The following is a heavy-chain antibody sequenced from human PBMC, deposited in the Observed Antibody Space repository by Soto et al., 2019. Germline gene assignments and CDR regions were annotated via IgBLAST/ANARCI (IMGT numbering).Heavy chain of an antibody. CDR2: IWYDGSNK. V-gene: IGHV3-33*01. D-gene: IGHD1-1*01. CDR1: GFTFSSYG. J-gene: IGHJ6*03. Sequence: LRLSCAASGFTFSSYGMHWVRQAPGKGLEWVAVIWYDGSNKYYADSVKGRFTISRDNSKNTLYLQMNSLRAEDTAVYYCARDGLAGTPRPPYYYYYYMDVWGKGTTVTVSS. CDR3: ARDGLAGTPRPPYYYYYYMDV.